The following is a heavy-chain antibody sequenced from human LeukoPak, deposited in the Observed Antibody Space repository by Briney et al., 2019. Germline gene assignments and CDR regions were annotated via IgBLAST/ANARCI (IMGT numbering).Heavy chain of an antibody. CDR1: GFTFSSYW. D-gene: IGHD3-10*01. J-gene: IGHJ5*02. CDR2: IKQDGSEK. V-gene: IGHV3-7*01. Sequence: GGSLRLSCAASGFTFSSYWMSWVRQAPGKGLEWVANIKQDGSEKYYVDSVKGRFTISRDNAKNSLYLQMNSLRAEDTAVYYCARGHPAQCVLLWFGELNKQRSNWFDPWGQGTLVTVSS. CDR3: ARGHPAQCVLLWFGELNKQRSNWFDP.